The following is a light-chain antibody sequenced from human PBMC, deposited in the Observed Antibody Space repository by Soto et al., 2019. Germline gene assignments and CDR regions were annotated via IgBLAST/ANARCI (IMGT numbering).Light chain of an antibody. CDR3: QQYNKWPPIT. V-gene: IGKV3-15*01. Sequence: EIVMTQSPATLSVSPGERAALSCRASQSVGSNLAWYQQKPGQAPRLLIYGASTRATGIPDRFSGSGSGTDFTLTISGLQSEDFAVYFCQQYNKWPPITFGQGTRLDSK. CDR1: QSVGSN. J-gene: IGKJ5*01. CDR2: GAS.